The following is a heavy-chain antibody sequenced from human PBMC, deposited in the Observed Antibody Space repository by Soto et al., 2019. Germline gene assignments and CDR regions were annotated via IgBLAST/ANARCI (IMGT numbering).Heavy chain of an antibody. D-gene: IGHD2-8*01. J-gene: IGHJ4*02. CDR2: IYPGDSNT. V-gene: IGHV5-51*01. Sequence: GESLKISCKGYGYRFSTYWIGWVRQMPGKGLEWMGLIYPGDSNTRFSPSFQGQVTISVDMSISTAYLQWSSLRVSDTAMYYCARQAYQYDTNYFGYWGQGTLVIVSS. CDR1: GYRFSTYW. CDR3: ARQAYQYDTNYFGY.